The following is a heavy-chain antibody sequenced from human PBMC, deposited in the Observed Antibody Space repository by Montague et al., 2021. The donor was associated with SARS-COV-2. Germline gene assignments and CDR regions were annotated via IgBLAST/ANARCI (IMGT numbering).Heavy chain of an antibody. Sequence: PALVKPTQTLTLTCTFSGFSLSTSGMCVSWIRQPPGKALEWLALIDWDDDKYYSTSLKTRLTISKDTSKNQVVLTMTNMDPVDTATYYCARTRYFGTLYYYYGMDVWGQGTTVTASS. CDR3: ARTRYFGTLYYYYGMDV. D-gene: IGHD3-9*01. CDR1: GFSLSTSGMC. J-gene: IGHJ6*02. V-gene: IGHV2-70*01. CDR2: IDWDDDK.